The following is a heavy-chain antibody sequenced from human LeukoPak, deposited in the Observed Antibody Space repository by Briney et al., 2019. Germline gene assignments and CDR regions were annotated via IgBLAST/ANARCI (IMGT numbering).Heavy chain of an antibody. J-gene: IGHJ4*02. Sequence: SGGSLRLSCAASGFTFSSYGMHWVRQAPGKGLEWVAVISYDGSNKYYADSVKGRFTISRDNSKNTLYLQMNSLRAEDTAVYYCAKEGYCSGGSCFDYWGQGTLVTVSS. V-gene: IGHV3-30*18. CDR2: ISYDGSNK. CDR1: GFTFSSYG. CDR3: AKEGYCSGGSCFDY. D-gene: IGHD2-15*01.